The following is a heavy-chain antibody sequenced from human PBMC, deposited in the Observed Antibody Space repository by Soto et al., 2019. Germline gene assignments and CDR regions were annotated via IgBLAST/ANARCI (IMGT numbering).Heavy chain of an antibody. CDR2: ISYDGTNK. Sequence: GRTLRLSCAASGFTFSSYGMHWARQAPGEGLEWVAVISYDGTNKYYADSVKGRFTIYRDNSKNTLYLQMNSLRAEDTAVYYWAKAAAVRQCSVGHWGRGPPVTFSS. CDR1: GFTFSSYG. J-gene: IGHJ4*02. D-gene: IGHD2-8*01. CDR3: AKAAAVRQCSVGH. V-gene: IGHV3-30*18.